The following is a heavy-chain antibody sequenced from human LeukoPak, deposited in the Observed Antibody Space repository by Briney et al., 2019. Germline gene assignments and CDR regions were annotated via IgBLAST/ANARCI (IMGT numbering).Heavy chain of an antibody. J-gene: IGHJ4*02. V-gene: IGHV4-39*01. CDR1: GGSISSSSYY. CDR2: IYYRGST. Sequence: SETLSLTCIVSGGSISSSSYYWGWIRQPPGKGLEWIGSIYYRGSTYYNPSLKSRVTISVDTSKNQFSLKLSSVTAADTAVYYCARSGGRGRTADYWGQGTLVTVSS. CDR3: ARSGGRGRTADY. D-gene: IGHD3-16*01.